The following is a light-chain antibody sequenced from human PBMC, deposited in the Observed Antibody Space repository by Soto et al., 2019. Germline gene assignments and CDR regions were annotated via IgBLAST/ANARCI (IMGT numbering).Light chain of an antibody. Sequence: DIQMTQSPSTLSSSVGDRVTITCRASQSISSWLAWYQQKPGKAPKLLIYKASRLESGVPSRFSGSGSETEFTLTISSLQSEDFAVYYCQQYNNWPITFGQGTRLEIK. CDR1: QSISSW. J-gene: IGKJ5*01. V-gene: IGKV1-5*03. CDR3: QQYNNWPIT. CDR2: KAS.